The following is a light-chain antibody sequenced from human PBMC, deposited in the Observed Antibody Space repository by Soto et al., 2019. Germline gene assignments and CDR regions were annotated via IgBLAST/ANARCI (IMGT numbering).Light chain of an antibody. Sequence: EIVLRQSPDTLSLSPGESATLSCRASQNVKSYLAWYQQKPGQAPRLLIYDASNRATGIPARFSGSGSGTDYTLTISSLEPEDFAVYFCQQRTDGITFGQGTRLEIK. CDR1: QNVKSY. CDR2: DAS. CDR3: QQRTDGIT. J-gene: IGKJ5*01. V-gene: IGKV3-11*01.